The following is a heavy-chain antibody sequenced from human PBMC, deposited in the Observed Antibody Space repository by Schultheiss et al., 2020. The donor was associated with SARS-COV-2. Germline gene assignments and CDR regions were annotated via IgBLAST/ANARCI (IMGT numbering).Heavy chain of an antibody. J-gene: IGHJ1*01. Sequence: SETLSLTCTVSGGSISSYYWSWIRQPPGKGLEWIGYIYYSGSTYYNPSLKSRVTISVDTSKNQFSLKLSSVTAADTAVYYCTRGPVTNCAGADCLPRFWGQGTLVTVSS. CDR1: GGSISSYY. CDR3: TRGPVTNCAGADCLPRF. V-gene: IGHV4-59*01. CDR2: IYYSGST. D-gene: IGHD2-21*02.